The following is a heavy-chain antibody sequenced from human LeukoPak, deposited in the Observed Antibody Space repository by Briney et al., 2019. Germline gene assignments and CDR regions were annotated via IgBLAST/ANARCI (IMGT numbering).Heavy chain of an antibody. Sequence: GGSLRLSCAASGFTFSSYATSWVRQAPGKGLEWVSTTSGSGDITYYADSVKGRFTISRDNSKNTLYLQMNSLRAEDTALYYCAKIRLMTTVTTALDYWGQGTLVTVSS. CDR3: AKIRLMTTVTTALDY. D-gene: IGHD4-17*01. V-gene: IGHV3-23*01. CDR2: TSGSGDIT. J-gene: IGHJ4*02. CDR1: GFTFSSYA.